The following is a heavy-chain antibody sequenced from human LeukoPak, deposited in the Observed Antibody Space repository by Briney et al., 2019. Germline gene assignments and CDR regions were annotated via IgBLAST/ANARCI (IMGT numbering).Heavy chain of an antibody. V-gene: IGHV3-30*18. D-gene: IGHD3-22*01. CDR1: GFTFSSYG. Sequence: GGSLRLSCAASGFTFSSYGMHWARQAPGKGLEWVAVISSDGSKKYYADSVKGRFTISRDNSKNTLYLQMDSLRAEDTAVYYCAKDATYYYYDRSGYSQADYWGQGTLVAVSS. CDR2: ISSDGSKK. J-gene: IGHJ4*02. CDR3: AKDATYYYYDRSGYSQADY.